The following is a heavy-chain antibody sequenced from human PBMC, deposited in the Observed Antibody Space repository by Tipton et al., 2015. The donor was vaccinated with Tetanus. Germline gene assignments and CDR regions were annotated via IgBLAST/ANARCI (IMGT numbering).Heavy chain of an antibody. J-gene: IGHJ5*02. CDR1: GGPIISGTPY. CDR3: ARQADNWFDP. Sequence: LRLSCTVSGGPIISGTPYWGWIRQLPGKGLEWIGQIYYSGTTYYNSPLKSRVTISLDTPKNQLSLKMTSVTAADPAVYYCARQADNWFDPWGQGTLVVVSS. V-gene: IGHV4-39*01. CDR2: IYYSGTT.